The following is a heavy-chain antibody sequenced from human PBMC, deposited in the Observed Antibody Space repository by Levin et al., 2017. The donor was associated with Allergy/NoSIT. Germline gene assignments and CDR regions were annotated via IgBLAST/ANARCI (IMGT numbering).Heavy chain of an antibody. V-gene: IGHV3-23*01. CDR3: AKGTLFGLVTPGVDY. J-gene: IGHJ4*02. CDR1: GFVFSTSA. CDR2: ISGGGAST. Sequence: GESLKISCAASGFVFSTSAMSWVRQAPGRGLEWVTAISGGGASTYYANSVRGRFAISRDNSKDTLYLQMHSLTGEDTAVYYCAKGTLFGLVTPGVDYWGRGTLVTVSS. D-gene: IGHD3/OR15-3a*01.